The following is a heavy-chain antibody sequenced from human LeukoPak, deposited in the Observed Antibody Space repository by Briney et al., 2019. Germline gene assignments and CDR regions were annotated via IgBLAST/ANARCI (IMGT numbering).Heavy chain of an antibody. D-gene: IGHD6-19*01. CDR2: INPSGGST. Sequence: ASVKVSCKASGYTFTSYYMHWVRQAPAQGLEWMGIINPSGGSTSYAQKFEGRVNMTRETSTSTVYMELSRLRSEDTVVYYCARDSSGWYQFWGQGDLVTVSS. CDR3: ARDSSGWYQF. V-gene: IGHV1-46*01. J-gene: IGHJ4*02. CDR1: GYTFTSYY.